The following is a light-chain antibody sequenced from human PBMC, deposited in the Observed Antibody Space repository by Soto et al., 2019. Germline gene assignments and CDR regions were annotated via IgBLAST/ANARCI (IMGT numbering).Light chain of an antibody. V-gene: IGLV2-14*01. Sequence: QSVLTQPASVSGSPGQSITISCTGTSSDVGGYNYVSWYQQHPGKAPKLMIYEVSNRPSGVSNRFSGSKSGNTASLTISGLQAEDEADYYCSSYTSSSTSWWVFGGGTKVTVL. CDR1: SSDVGGYNY. J-gene: IGLJ3*02. CDR3: SSYTSSSTSWWV. CDR2: EVS.